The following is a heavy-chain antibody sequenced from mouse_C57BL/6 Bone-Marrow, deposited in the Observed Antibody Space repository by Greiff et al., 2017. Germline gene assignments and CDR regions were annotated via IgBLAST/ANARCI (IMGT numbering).Heavy chain of an antibody. D-gene: IGHD1-1*01. Sequence: DVQLQESGGGLVKPGGSLKLSCAASGFTFSSYAMSWVRQTPEKKLEWVATISDGGSYTYYPDNVKGRFTISRDNAKNNLYLQMSHLKSEDTAMYYCARPGGSSPYYYAMDYWGQGTSVTVSS. J-gene: IGHJ4*01. CDR1: GFTFSSYA. V-gene: IGHV5-4*01. CDR3: ARPGGSSPYYYAMDY. CDR2: ISDGGSYT.